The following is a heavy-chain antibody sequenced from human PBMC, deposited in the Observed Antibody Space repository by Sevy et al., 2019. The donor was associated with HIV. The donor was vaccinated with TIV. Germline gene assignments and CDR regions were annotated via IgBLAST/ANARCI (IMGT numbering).Heavy chain of an antibody. D-gene: IGHD5-18*01. J-gene: IGHJ6*02. Sequence: ASVKVSCKASGGTFSGYAISWVRQAPGQGLEWMGGIIPIFGTANYAQKFQGRVTITADESTSTAYMELSSLRSEDTAVYYCARIAMGHYYYGMDVWGQGTTVTVSS. V-gene: IGHV1-69*13. CDR3: ARIAMGHYYYGMDV. CDR2: IIPIFGTA. CDR1: GGTFSGYA.